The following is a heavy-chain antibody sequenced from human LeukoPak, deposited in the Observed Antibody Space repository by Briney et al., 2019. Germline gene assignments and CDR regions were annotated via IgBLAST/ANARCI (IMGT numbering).Heavy chain of an antibody. Sequence: APVRVSCKASGYTFTRYYMRWLREAPGQGREWMGWINPNSDGTHYAQKFQGSVTMTRDTSITTAYMELSRLRSDDTAVYYCASALAGPFDYWGQGTLVTVSS. CDR3: ASALAGPFDY. V-gene: IGHV1-2*02. CDR1: GYTFTRYY. CDR2: INPNSDGT. J-gene: IGHJ4*02. D-gene: IGHD3-16*01.